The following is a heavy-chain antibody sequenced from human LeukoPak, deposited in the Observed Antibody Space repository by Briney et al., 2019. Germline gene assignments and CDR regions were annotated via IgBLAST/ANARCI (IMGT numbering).Heavy chain of an antibody. CDR3: ASFTGYSSSCFDP. V-gene: IGHV3-21*01. D-gene: IGHD6-13*01. CDR1: GFTFSSYS. J-gene: IGHJ5*02. Sequence: GGSLRLSCAASGFTFSSYSMNWVRQAPGKGLEWVSSISSSSSYIYYADSVKGRFTISRDNAKNSLYLQMNSLRADDTAVYYCASFTGYSSSCFDPWGQGTLVTVSS. CDR2: ISSSSSYI.